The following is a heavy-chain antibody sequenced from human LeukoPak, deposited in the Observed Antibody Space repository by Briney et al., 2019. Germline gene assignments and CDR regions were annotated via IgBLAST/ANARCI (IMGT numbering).Heavy chain of an antibody. CDR2: VNSDGSTT. D-gene: IGHD4-17*01. CDR1: GFPFSNYW. V-gene: IGHV3-74*01. Sequence: QPGGSLRLSCAASGFPFSNYWMNWVRQAPGKGLVWVSRVNSDGSTTNYADSVKGRFTISRDNSKNTLFLQMNSLRVEDTAVYYCARDIGGLDGDGLDYWGQGTLVSVSS. J-gene: IGHJ4*02. CDR3: ARDIGGLDGDGLDY.